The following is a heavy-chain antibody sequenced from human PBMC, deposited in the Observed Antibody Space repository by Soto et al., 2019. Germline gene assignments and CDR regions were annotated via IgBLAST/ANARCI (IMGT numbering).Heavy chain of an antibody. J-gene: IGHJ4*02. V-gene: IGHV1-18*01. D-gene: IGHD3-3*01. CDR1: GYTFSNFG. CDR3: ARVIMIFGVANLGSYFDY. Sequence: QVQLVQSGTEVKKPGASVKVSCKASGYTFSNFGLSWVRQAPGQGLEWMGWISPSNGQTIYAQNFHGRVTMTTDTSTATAHMELRSLISDHTAVYYCARVIMIFGVANLGSYFDYWGQGTRVTGSA. CDR2: ISPSNGQT.